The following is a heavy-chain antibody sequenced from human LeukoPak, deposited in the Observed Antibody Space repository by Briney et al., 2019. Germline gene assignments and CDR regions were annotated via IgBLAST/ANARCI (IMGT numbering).Heavy chain of an antibody. V-gene: IGHV1-69*05. CDR1: FSRER. J-gene: IGHJ6*03. CDR2: IIPIFGTA. D-gene: IGHD3-10*01. CDR3: ARVRSPGDYYYYYMDV. Sequence: FSRERVYWLRHAPALKKEWMGGIIPIFGTANYAQKYQRRVTITTDESTSTAYMELSSLRSEDTAVYYCARVRSPGDYYYYYMDVWVKGTTVSVS.